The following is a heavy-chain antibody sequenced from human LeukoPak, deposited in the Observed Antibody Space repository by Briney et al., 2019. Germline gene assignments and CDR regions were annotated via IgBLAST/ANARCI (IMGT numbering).Heavy chain of an antibody. D-gene: IGHD6-19*01. CDR2: IYYSGST. CDR1: GGSISSYY. CDR3: ARRLSGWYSLGY. Sequence: SETLSLTCTVSGGSISSYYWTWIRQPPGKGLEWIGYIYYSGSTNYNPSLKSRVTISVDTSKKQFSLKLSSVTAADTAMYYCARRLSGWYSLGYWGQGTLVTVSS. V-gene: IGHV4-59*12. J-gene: IGHJ4*02.